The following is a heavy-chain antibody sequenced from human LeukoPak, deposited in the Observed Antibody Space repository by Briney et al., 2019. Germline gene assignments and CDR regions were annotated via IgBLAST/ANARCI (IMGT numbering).Heavy chain of an antibody. V-gene: IGHV4-61*02. Sequence: SETLSLTCTVSGGSISSSSYYRSWIRQPAGKGLEWIGRIYTSGSTNYNPSLKSRVTISVDTSKNQFSLKLSSVTAADTAVYYCAGGYYDFWSGYYRDYWGQGTLVTVSS. J-gene: IGHJ4*02. D-gene: IGHD3-3*01. CDR2: IYTSGST. CDR1: GGSISSSSYY. CDR3: AGGYYDFWSGYYRDY.